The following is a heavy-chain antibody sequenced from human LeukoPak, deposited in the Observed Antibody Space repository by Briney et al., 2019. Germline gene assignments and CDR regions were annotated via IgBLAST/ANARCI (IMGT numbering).Heavy chain of an antibody. J-gene: IGHJ5*02. CDR3: ARSLAAARYWFDP. CDR2: IIPIFGTA. V-gene: IGHV1-69*06. D-gene: IGHD6-13*01. CDR1: GGTFSSYA. Sequence: SVRVSCKASGGTFSSYAISWVRQAPGQGLEWMGGIIPIFGTANYAQKFQGRVTITADKSTSTAYMELSSLRSEDTAVYYCARSLAAARYWFDPWGQGTLVTVSS.